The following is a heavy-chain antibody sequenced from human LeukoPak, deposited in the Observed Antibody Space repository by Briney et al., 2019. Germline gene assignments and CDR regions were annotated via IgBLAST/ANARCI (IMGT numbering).Heavy chain of an antibody. Sequence: GGSLRLSCADSGFTFSSYAMSWVRQAPGKGLEWVPAISGSGGSTYYADSVKGRFTISRDNFKNTLYLQMNSLRAEDTAVYYCAKDLTIFGVVITCFDYWGQGTLVTVSS. V-gene: IGHV3-23*01. J-gene: IGHJ4*02. CDR3: AKDLTIFGVVITCFDY. CDR2: ISGSGGST. CDR1: GFTFSSYA. D-gene: IGHD3-3*01.